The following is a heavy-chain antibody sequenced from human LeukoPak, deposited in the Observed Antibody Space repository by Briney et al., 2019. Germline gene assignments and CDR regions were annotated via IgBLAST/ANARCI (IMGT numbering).Heavy chain of an antibody. CDR1: GITFSSYD. CDR3: ARLYCSSTSCYPYYYYYMDV. CDR2: INHSGST. V-gene: IGHV4-34*01. J-gene: IGHJ6*03. D-gene: IGHD2-2*01. Sequence: GSLRLSCAASGITFSSYDMHWVRQPPGKGLEWIGEINHSGSTNYNPSLKSRVTISVDTSKNQFSLKLSSVTAADTAVYYCARLYCSSTSCYPYYYYYMDVWGKGTTVTVSS.